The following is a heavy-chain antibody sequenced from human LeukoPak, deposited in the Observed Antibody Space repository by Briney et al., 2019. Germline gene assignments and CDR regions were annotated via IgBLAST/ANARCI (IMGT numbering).Heavy chain of an antibody. CDR1: GDSINSGGYY. Sequence: PSETLSLTCTVSGDSINSGGYYWTWIRQHPGKGLEWIGYIYHSGSTYYNPSLRSRVTLSLDTSKNQFSLNLNSVTAADTAVYYCAKDDLAGRDYWGQGTLVTVSS. CDR2: IYHSGST. J-gene: IGHJ4*02. CDR3: AKDDLAGRDY. D-gene: IGHD6-19*01. V-gene: IGHV4-31*03.